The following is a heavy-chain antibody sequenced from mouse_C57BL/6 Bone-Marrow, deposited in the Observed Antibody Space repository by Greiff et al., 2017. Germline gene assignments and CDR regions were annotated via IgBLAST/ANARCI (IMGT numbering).Heavy chain of an antibody. CDR2: IWSGGSK. CDR3: ARNWDWDGARDY. D-gene: IGHD4-1*01. Sequence: VQRVESGPGLVQPSQSLSLTCTVSGFSLTSYGVHWVRQSPGKGLEWLGVIWSGGSKDYNAAFMSRLSIRKDNSKTQVFFKMNSLQADDAAIYYCARNWDWDGARDYWGQGTSVTVSA. CDR1: GFSLTSYG. V-gene: IGHV2-2*01. J-gene: IGHJ4*01.